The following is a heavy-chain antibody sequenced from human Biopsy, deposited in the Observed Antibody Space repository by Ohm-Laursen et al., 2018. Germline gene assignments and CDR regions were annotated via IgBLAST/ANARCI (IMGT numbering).Heavy chain of an antibody. D-gene: IGHD3-3*01. CDR1: GGSILSYY. J-gene: IGHJ5*02. V-gene: IGHV4-59*01. Sequence: TLSLTCSVSGGSILSYYWTWIRQPPGKGLEWIGHVYNGGITNYNPSLKSRVTISKDTSKNQFSLQVNSVTAADTAVYYRARAPRDSFWSGSYKRGLWFDPWGQGTLVIVSS. CDR2: VYNGGIT. CDR3: ARAPRDSFWSGSYKRGLWFDP.